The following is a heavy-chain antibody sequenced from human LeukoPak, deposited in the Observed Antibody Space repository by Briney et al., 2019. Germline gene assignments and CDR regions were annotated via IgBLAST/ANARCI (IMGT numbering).Heavy chain of an antibody. D-gene: IGHD3-10*01. J-gene: IGHJ4*02. V-gene: IGHV3-30*02. CDR1: GFTFSSYD. CDR3: ARDGITMRILEY. CDR2: IRFDGSNE. Sequence: GGSLRLSCAASGFTFSSYDMHWVRQAPGKGLEWVAFIRFDGSNEYYTDSVKGRFTISRDNSKSTLYLQMNSLRAEDTAVYYCARDGITMRILEYWGQGTLVTVSS.